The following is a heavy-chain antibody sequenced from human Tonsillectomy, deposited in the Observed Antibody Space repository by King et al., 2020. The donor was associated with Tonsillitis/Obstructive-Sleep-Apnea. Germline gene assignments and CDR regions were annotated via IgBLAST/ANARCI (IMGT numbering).Heavy chain of an antibody. D-gene: IGHD2-2*01. CDR1: GGSISSYY. J-gene: IGHJ5*02. V-gene: IGHV4-59*01. CDR2: IYYSGST. CDR3: ARARCSSTSCTRKGGWFDP. Sequence: VQLQESGPGLVKPSETLSLTCTVSGGSISSYYWSWIRQPPGKGLEWIGYIYYSGSTNYNPSLKSRVTISVYTSKNQFSLKLSSVTAADTAVYYCARARCSSTSCTRKGGWFDPWGQGTLVTVSS.